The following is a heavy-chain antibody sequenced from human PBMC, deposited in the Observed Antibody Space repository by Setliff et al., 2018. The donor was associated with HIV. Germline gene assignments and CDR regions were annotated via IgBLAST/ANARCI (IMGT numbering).Heavy chain of an antibody. Sequence: GASVKVSCKASGYTFTSYGISWVRQAPGQGLEWMGWISAYNGNTNYAQKLQGRVTMTTDTSTSTAYMELRGLRSDDTAVYYCARGPPIVVVPAALLTFDYWGQGTLVTVS. J-gene: IGHJ4*02. D-gene: IGHD2-2*01. CDR1: GYTFTSYG. V-gene: IGHV1-18*01. CDR2: ISAYNGNT. CDR3: ARGPPIVVVPAALLTFDY.